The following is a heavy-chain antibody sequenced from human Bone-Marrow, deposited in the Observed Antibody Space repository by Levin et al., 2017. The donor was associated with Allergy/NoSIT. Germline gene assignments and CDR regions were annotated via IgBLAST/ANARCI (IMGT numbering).Heavy chain of an antibody. D-gene: IGHD3-3*01. CDR1: GFIFSRYA. V-gene: IGHV3-33*01. J-gene: IGHJ3*02. CDR3: AREFLESTPRTDAFEI. CDR2: IWYDGSNE. Sequence: AGGSLRLSCEVSGFIFSRYAMHWVRQAPGKGLEWVAVIWYDGSNENYAESVKGRVTISRDNSKNTLYLQMNSLRVEDTAVYYCAREFLESTPRTDAFEIWGQGTMVTVSS.